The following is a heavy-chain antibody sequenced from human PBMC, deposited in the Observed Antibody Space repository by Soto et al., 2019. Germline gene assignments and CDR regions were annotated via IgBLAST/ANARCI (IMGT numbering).Heavy chain of an antibody. CDR1: GGSISSYY. CDR3: ARGGTMIVVDLNWFDP. Sequence: PSETLSLTCTVSGGSISSYYWIWIRQPPGKGLEWIGYIYYSGSTNYNPSLKSRVTISVDTSKNQFSLKLSSVTAADTAVYYCARGGTMIVVDLNWFDPWGQGTLVTVSS. D-gene: IGHD3-22*01. J-gene: IGHJ5*02. V-gene: IGHV4-59*01. CDR2: IYYSGST.